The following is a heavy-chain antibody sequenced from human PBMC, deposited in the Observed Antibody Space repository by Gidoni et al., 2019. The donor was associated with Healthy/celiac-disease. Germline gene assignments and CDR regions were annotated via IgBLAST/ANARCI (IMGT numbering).Heavy chain of an antibody. D-gene: IGHD2-21*02. CDR3: ARDRLSTYCGGDCYYQAYYYYGMDV. Sequence: EVQLVESGGGLVQPGGSLRLSCAASGFTFSSYWMSWVRQAPGKGLEWVANIKQDGSEKYYVDSVKGRFTISRDNAKNSLYLQMNSLRAEDTAVYYCARDRLSTYCGGDCYYQAYYYYGMDVWGQGTTVTVSS. CDR2: IKQDGSEK. J-gene: IGHJ6*02. V-gene: IGHV3-7*01. CDR1: GFTFSSYW.